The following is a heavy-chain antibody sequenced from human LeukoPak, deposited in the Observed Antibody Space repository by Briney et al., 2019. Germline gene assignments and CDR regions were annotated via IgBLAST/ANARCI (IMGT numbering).Heavy chain of an antibody. Sequence: GGSLRLSCAASGFTFSSYAMSWVRQAPGKGLEWVSGISGSGGSTYYADSVKGRFTISRDNSKNTLYLQMNSLRAEDTAVYYCAKDMDIVVVPAAPDYWGQGTLVTVSS. D-gene: IGHD2-2*03. J-gene: IGHJ4*02. CDR2: ISGSGGST. CDR3: AKDMDIVVVPAAPDY. V-gene: IGHV3-23*01. CDR1: GFTFSSYA.